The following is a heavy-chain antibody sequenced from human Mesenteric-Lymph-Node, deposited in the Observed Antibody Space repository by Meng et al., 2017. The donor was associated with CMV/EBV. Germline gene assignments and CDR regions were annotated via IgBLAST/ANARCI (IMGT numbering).Heavy chain of an antibody. CDR3: AGGGPAIFSPFDP. J-gene: IGHJ5*02. Sequence: AASGITFSNYAMSWVRQSPGRGLEWVSGISGSGFSTYHADSVKGRFTIFRDNSKNTLYMQMNSLRAEDTAVYYCAGGGPAIFSPFDPWGQGTLVTVSS. CDR2: ISGSGFST. V-gene: IGHV3-23*01. D-gene: IGHD3-3*01. CDR1: GITFSNYA.